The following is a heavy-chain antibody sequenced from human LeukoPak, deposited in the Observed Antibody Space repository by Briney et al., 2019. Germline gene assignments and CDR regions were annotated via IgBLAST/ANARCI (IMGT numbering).Heavy chain of an antibody. Sequence: GGSLRLSCAASGFIFSTYTMNWVRQAPGKGLEWVSSVSSSSSYIYYADSVKGRFTISRDNAKNSLYLQMNSLRAEDTAVYYCARDPGYCGGDCYPNYFDYWGQGTLVTVSS. V-gene: IGHV3-21*01. D-gene: IGHD2-21*01. CDR1: GFIFSTYT. J-gene: IGHJ4*02. CDR2: VSSSSSYI. CDR3: ARDPGYCGGDCYPNYFDY.